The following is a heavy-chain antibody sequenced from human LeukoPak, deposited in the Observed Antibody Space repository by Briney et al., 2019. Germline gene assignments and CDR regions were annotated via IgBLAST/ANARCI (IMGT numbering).Heavy chain of an antibody. V-gene: IGHV4-61*02. CDR2: ISTIGST. J-gene: IGHJ4*02. Sequence: SETLSLTCTVSSGSISSSNYYWSWIRQPAGKGLEWIGRISTIGSTNYNPSLNSRVTISIDTSKNQFSLKLSSVTAADTAVYYCARANRVSLYYFDYWGQGTLVTVSS. D-gene: IGHD5/OR15-5a*01. CDR1: SGSISSSNYY. CDR3: ARANRVSLYYFDY.